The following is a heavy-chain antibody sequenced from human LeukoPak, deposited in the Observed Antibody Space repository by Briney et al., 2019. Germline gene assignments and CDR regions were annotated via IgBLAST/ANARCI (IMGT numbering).Heavy chain of an antibody. CDR2: ISGSGGST. CDR1: GVSFSSYS. D-gene: IGHD2-2*02. V-gene: IGHV3-23*01. CDR3: AKDPDLYQYIVY. Sequence: QAAETLTLSCAASGVSFSSYSMSWIRQPPGKGLEWVSAISGSGGSTYYADSVKGRFTISRDNSKNTLYLQMNSLRAEDTAVYYCAKDPDLYQYIVYWGQGTLVSASS. J-gene: IGHJ4*02.